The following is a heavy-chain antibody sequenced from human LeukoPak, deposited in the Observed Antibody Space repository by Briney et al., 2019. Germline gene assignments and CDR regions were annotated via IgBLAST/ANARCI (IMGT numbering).Heavy chain of an antibody. J-gene: IGHJ1*01. CDR3: ARGGGGYYDSSPLRHFQR. CDR2: INHSGST. Sequence: SETLSLTCAVYGGSFSGYYWSWIRQPPGKGLEWIGEINHSGSTNYNPSLKSRVTISVDTPKNQFSLKLSSVTAADTAVYYCARGGGGYYDSSPLRHFQRWGQGTLVTVSS. D-gene: IGHD3-22*01. CDR1: GGSFSGYY. V-gene: IGHV4-34*01.